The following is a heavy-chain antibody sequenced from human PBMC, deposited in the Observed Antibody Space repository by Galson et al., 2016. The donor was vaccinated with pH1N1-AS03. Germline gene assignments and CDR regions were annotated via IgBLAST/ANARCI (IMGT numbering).Heavy chain of an antibody. CDR2: IYYSGTT. Sequence: ETLSLTCKVSGDSISSSHFYWGWIRQPPGKGLEWIGSIYYSGTTYYTSSLKSRVTISVDTSKNEFSLRLTSVTAADTAVYYCARPLAVTDAFDIWGQGTMVTIS. D-gene: IGHD2-21*02. CDR3: ARPLAVTDAFDI. CDR1: GDSISSSHFY. J-gene: IGHJ3*02. V-gene: IGHV4-39*01.